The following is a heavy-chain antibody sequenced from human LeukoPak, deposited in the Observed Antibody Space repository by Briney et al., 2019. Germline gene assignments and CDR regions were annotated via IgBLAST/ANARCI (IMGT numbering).Heavy chain of an antibody. CDR2: ISAYNGNT. D-gene: IGHD6-19*01. Sequence: ASVQVSCKASGYTFTSYGSSWVRQAPGQGLEWMGWISAYNGNTNYAQRLQGRVTMTTDTSTSTAYMELRSLRSDDTAVYYCARERFQWLAHFDYWGQGTLVTVSS. J-gene: IGHJ4*02. CDR3: ARERFQWLAHFDY. V-gene: IGHV1-18*04. CDR1: GYTFTSYG.